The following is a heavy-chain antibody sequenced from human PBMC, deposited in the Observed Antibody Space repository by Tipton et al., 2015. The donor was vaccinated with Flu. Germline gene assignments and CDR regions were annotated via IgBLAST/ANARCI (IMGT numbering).Heavy chain of an antibody. CDR1: GDSISSDFY. D-gene: IGHD4-11*01. CDR2: VSRTGST. CDR3: ARRDYSNYVSDPKSWFGP. Sequence: TLSLTCAVSGDSISSDFYWAWIRQFPGKGLEWIGTVSRTGSTIYNPSLKSRVTISIDTSRNQFSLNIGSVTAADMAVYYCARRDYSNYVSDPKSWFGPWGQGTLVAVSS. V-gene: IGHV4-38-2*01. J-gene: IGHJ5*02.